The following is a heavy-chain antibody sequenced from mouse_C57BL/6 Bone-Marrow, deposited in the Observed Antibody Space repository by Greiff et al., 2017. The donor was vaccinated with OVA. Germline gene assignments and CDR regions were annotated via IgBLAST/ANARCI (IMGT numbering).Heavy chain of an antibody. CDR1: GYTFTSYW. D-gene: IGHD2-3*01. V-gene: IGHV1-74*01. J-gene: IGHJ1*03. CDR3: ARYDGYYVGWYFDV. CDR2: IHPSDSDT. Sequence: QVQLQQPGAELVKPGASVKVSCKASGYTFTSYWMHWVKQRPGQGLEWIGRIHPSDSDTNYNQKFKGKATLTVDKSSSTAYMQRSSLTSDDSAVYYCARYDGYYVGWYFDVWGTGTTVTVSS.